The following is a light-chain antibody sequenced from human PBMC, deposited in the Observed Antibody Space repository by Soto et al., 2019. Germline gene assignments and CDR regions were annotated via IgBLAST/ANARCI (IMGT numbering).Light chain of an antibody. V-gene: IGKV1-5*03. J-gene: IGKJ1*01. CDR2: KAS. CDR3: QYYNSYSDA. Sequence: DIQMTQSPSTLSGSVGDRVTITCRASQTISSWLAWYQQKPGKAPKLLIYKASTLKSGVPSRFSGSGSGTEFTLTISSLQPDDFATYYCQYYNSYSDAFGRGTKVELK. CDR1: QTISSW.